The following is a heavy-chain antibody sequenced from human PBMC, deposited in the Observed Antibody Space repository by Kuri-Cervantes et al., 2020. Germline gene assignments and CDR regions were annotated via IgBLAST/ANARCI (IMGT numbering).Heavy chain of an antibody. CDR2: ISAYSGGT. CDR3: ARDRRWNSGYDPMDFDY. V-gene: IGHV1-2*02. Sequence: ASVKVSCKASGYTFTSYGISWVRQAPGQGLEWMGWISAYSGGTNYAQKFQGRVTMTRDTSISTAYMELSRLRSDDTAVYYCARDRRWNSGYDPMDFDYWGQGTLVTVSS. D-gene: IGHD5-12*01. CDR1: GYTFTSYG. J-gene: IGHJ4*02.